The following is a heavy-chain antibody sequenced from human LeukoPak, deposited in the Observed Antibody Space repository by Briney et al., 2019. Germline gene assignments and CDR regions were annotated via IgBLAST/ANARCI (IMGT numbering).Heavy chain of an antibody. J-gene: IGHJ4*02. CDR2: ISYDGSNK. CDR3: AKDDPEAYFDY. Sequence: GGSLRLSCAASGFTFSSYGMHWVRQAPGKGLEWVAVISYDGSNKYYADSVKGRFTISRDNSKNTLYLQMNSLRADDTAVYYCAKDDPEAYFDYWGQGNLVAVSS. CDR1: GFTFSSYG. V-gene: IGHV3-30*18.